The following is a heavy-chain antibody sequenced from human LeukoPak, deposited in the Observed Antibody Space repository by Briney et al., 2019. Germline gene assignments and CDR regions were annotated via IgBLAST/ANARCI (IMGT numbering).Heavy chain of an antibody. D-gene: IGHD4-17*01. CDR1: GFTASSNY. V-gene: IGHV3-53*01. J-gene: IGHJ4*02. CDR3: ARARTSYYGDYYFDY. CDR2: IYSGGST. Sequence: GGSLRLSCAASGFTASSNYMSWVRQAPGKGLEWVSVIYSGGSTYYADSVKGRFSISRDNSKDTLHLQMNSLRAEDTAVYYCARARTSYYGDYYFDYWGQETLVTVSS.